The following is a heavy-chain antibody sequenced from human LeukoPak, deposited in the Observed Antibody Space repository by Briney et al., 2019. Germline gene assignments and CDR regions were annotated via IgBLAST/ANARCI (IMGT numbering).Heavy chain of an antibody. CDR3: ASAVRRYYYGMDV. CDR1: GGSISSGGYY. V-gene: IGHV4-31*03. J-gene: IGHJ6*02. Sequence: SETLSLTCTVSGGSISSGGYYWSWIRQHPGKGLEWIEYIYYSGSTYYNPSLKSRVTISVDTSKNQFSLKLSSVTAADTAVYYCASAVRRYYYGMDVWGQGTTVTVSS. CDR2: IYYSGST.